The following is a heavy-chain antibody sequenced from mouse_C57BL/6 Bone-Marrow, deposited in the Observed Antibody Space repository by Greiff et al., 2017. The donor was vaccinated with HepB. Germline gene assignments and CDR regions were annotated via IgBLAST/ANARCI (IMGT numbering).Heavy chain of an antibody. CDR2: ISSGGSYT. CDR1: GFTFSSYG. Sequence: DVQLVESGGDLVKPGGSLKLSCAASGFTFSSYGMSWVRQTPDKRLEWVATISSGGSYTYYPDSVKGRFTISRDNAKNTLYLQMSSLKSEDTAMYYCARQGGRYYFKGFAYWGQGTLVTVSA. V-gene: IGHV5-6*01. D-gene: IGHD1-1*01. CDR3: ARQGGRYYFKGFAY. J-gene: IGHJ3*01.